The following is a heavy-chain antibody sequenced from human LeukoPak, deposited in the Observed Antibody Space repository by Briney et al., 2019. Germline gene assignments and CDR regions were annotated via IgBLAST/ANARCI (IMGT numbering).Heavy chain of an antibody. CDR2: ILSKSEGGTA. CDR1: GFTFSNAW. V-gene: IGHV3-15*01. CDR3: TTESYDR. J-gene: IGHJ4*02. D-gene: IGHD3-22*01. Sequence: GGSLRLSCAASGFTFSNAWMSWVRQAPGKGLEWVGRILSKSEGGTADYSSPVKGRFTISRDDSKNTLYLQMDSLKTEDTAIYYCTTESYDRWGQGTLVTVSS.